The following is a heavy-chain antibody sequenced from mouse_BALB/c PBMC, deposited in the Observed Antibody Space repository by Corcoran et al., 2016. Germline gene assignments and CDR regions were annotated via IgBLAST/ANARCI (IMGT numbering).Heavy chain of an antibody. V-gene: IGHV14-3*02. J-gene: IGHJ1*01. Sequence: EVQLQQSGAELVKPGASVKLSCTASGFNIKDTYMHWVKQRPEQGLEWIGRIDPANGNTKYDPKFQGKATITADTSSNTAYLQLSSLTSEDTAVYYCARMETVHWYFDVWGAGTTVTVSS. CDR3: ARMETVHWYFDV. CDR2: IDPANGNT. D-gene: IGHD1-1*01. CDR1: GFNIKDTY.